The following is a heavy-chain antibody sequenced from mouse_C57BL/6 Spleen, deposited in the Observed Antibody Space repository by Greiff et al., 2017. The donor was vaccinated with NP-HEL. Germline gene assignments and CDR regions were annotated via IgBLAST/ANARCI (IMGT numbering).Heavy chain of an antibody. V-gene: IGHV1-50*01. CDR2: IDPSDSYT. J-gene: IGHJ1*03. CDR3: ARPVGYFDV. CDR1: GYTFTSYW. Sequence: VQLQQSGAELVKPGASVKLSCKASGYTFTSYWMQWVKQRPGQGLEWIGEIDPSDSYTNYNQKFKGKATLTVDTSSSTAYMQLSSLTSEDSAVYYCARPVGYFDVWGTGTTVTVSS.